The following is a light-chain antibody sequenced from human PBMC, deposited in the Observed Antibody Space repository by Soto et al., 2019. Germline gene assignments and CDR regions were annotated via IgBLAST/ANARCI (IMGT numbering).Light chain of an antibody. CDR2: EVN. V-gene: IGLV2-8*01. J-gene: IGLJ1*01. CDR1: SSDVGGYNY. CDR3: SSYAGSSNV. Sequence: QSALTQPPSASGSPGQSVAISCTGTSSDVGGYNYVSWYQQHPGKAPKLMIYEVNQRPSGVPDRFSGSKSGNTASLTVSGLQAEDEADDYCSSYAGSSNVFGTGTKLTVL.